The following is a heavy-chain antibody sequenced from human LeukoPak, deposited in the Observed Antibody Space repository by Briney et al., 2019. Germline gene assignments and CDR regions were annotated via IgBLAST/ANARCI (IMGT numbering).Heavy chain of an antibody. CDR1: GGSISSYY. J-gene: IGHJ3*02. CDR3: ARLVDAFDI. CDR2: IYYSGST. Sequence: SETLSLTCTVSGGSISSYYWSWIRQPPGQGLEWIGYIYYSGSTNYNPSLKRRVTISVDTSKNQFSLKLSSVTAADTAVYYCARLVDAFDIWGQGTMVTVSS. V-gene: IGHV4-59*08.